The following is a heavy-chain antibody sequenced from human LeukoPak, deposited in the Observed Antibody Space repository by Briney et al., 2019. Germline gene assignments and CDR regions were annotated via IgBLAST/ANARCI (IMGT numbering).Heavy chain of an antibody. D-gene: IGHD2-15*01. CDR3: TTDLGYCSGGSCYAVDNWFDP. CDR2: TKSKTDGGTT. J-gene: IGHJ5*02. V-gene: IGHV3-15*01. Sequence: GGSLRLSCAASGFTFSNAWMSWVRQAPGKGLECVGRTKSKTDGGTTDYAAPVKGRFTISRDDSKNTLYLQMNSLKTEDTAVYYCTTDLGYCSGGSCYAVDNWFDPWGQGTLVTVSS. CDR1: GFTFSNAW.